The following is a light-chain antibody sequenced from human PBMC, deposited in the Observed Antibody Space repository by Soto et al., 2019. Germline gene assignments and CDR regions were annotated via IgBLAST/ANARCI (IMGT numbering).Light chain of an antibody. CDR1: QSVSSY. CDR2: DAS. Sequence: EIVFTQSPATLSLSPGERATLSCRASQSVSSYLAWYQQKPGQAPRLLIYDASNRATGIPARFSGSGSGTDFTLTISRLEPEDFAVYYCQQYGDSPWTFGQGTKVDIK. CDR3: QQYGDSPWT. V-gene: IGKV3-11*01. J-gene: IGKJ1*01.